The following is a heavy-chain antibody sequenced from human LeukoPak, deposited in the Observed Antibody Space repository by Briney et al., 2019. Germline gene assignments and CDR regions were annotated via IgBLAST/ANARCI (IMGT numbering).Heavy chain of an antibody. J-gene: IGHJ4*02. CDR2: IWYDGSNK. CDR1: GFTFSSYG. Sequence: GRSLRLSCAASGFTFSSYGMHWVRQAPGKGLEWVAVIWYDGSNKYYADSVKGRFTISRDNSKNTLYLQMNSLRAEDTAVDYCARQTPKAYDIYYFDYWGQGTLVTVSS. D-gene: IGHD3-9*01. V-gene: IGHV3-33*01. CDR3: ARQTPKAYDIYYFDY.